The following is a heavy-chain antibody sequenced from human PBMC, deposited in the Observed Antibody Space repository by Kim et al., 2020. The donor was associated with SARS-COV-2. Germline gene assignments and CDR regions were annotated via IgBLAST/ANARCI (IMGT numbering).Heavy chain of an antibody. J-gene: IGHJ6*02. V-gene: IGHV3-11*01. Sequence: YYAGSVKGRFTISRANAKNSLYLQMNSLRAEDTAVYYCASLPASYYGMDVWGQGTTVTVSS. CDR3: ASLPASYYGMDV.